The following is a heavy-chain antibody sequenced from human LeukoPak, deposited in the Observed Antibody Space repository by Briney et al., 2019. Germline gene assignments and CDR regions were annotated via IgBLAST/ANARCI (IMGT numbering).Heavy chain of an antibody. V-gene: IGHV3-48*03. CDR1: GFTFSSYE. CDR3: ARDGDLAPDVPFDY. D-gene: IGHD7-27*01. Sequence: GGSLRLSCAVSGFTFSSYEMNWVRQAPGKGLEWVSYISSSGSTKYYVDSVKGRFTISRDNAKNSLYLQMNSLRAEDTAVYYCARDGDLAPDVPFDYWGQGTLVTVSS. CDR2: ISSSGSTK. J-gene: IGHJ4*02.